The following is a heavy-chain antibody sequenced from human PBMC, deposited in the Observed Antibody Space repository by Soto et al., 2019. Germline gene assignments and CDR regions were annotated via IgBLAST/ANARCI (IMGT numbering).Heavy chain of an antibody. CDR2: VRGDNGHT. D-gene: IGHD2-15*01. Sequence: QVQLVQSGAEVKKPGASVKVSCKASGYTFTTHGISWVRQVPGQGLERMGWVRGDNGHTNYAQSLQGRVTMATDTSTKTANTELRRLRSDDTAVYYCARALGYCRSGTCSREWFDPWGQGTLVTVSS. CDR1: GYTFTTHG. J-gene: IGHJ5*02. V-gene: IGHV1-18*01. CDR3: ARALGYCRSGTCSREWFDP.